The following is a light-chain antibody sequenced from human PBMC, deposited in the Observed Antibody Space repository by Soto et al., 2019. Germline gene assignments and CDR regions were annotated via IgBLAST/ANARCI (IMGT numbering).Light chain of an antibody. CDR1: SSDVGGYDH. V-gene: IGLV2-14*01. Sequence: QSVLTQPASVSGSPGQSITISCTGTSSDVGGYDHVSWCQQHPGKAPKLMIYDVSSRPSGVSNRFSGSKSGNTASLTISGLQVEDEADYYCSSYTSSSTVFGGGTKLTVL. CDR3: SSYTSSSTV. J-gene: IGLJ2*01. CDR2: DVS.